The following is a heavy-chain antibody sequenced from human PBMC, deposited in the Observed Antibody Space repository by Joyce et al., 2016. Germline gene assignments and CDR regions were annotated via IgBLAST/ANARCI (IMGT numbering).Heavy chain of an antibody. CDR3: VRDRFEL. CDR2: IDTDGSVT. J-gene: IGHJ5*02. CDR1: GFTFRGYW. Sequence: EVQLVESGGGIVQPGGSLRLSCAASGFTFRGYWMEWVRQAPGKGLVWVSRIDTDGSVTGYADSVKGRFTISRDNAKNTLYLQMNSLRAEDTAVYYCVRDRFELWGQGALVTVSS. V-gene: IGHV3-74*01.